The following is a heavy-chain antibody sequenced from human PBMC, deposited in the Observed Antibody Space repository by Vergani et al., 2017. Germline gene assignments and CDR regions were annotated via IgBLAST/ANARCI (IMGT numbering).Heavy chain of an antibody. V-gene: IGHV3-21*01. J-gene: IGHJ4*02. Sequence: VQLVESGGGLVKPGGSLRLSCAASGFTFSSYSMNWVRQAPGKGLEWVSSISSSSSYIYYADSVKGRFTISRDNAKNSLYLQMNSLRAEDTAVYYCARVRREAGYYFDYWGQGTLVTVSS. D-gene: IGHD6-19*01. CDR1: GFTFSSYS. CDR3: ARVRREAGYYFDY. CDR2: ISSSSSYI.